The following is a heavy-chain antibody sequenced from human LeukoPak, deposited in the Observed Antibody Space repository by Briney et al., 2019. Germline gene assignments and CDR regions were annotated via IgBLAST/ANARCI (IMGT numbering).Heavy chain of an antibody. CDR1: GFTFSSYE. V-gene: IGHV3-48*03. CDR2: ISSSGSTI. J-gene: IGHJ4*02. CDR3: ARAVWGTHFDY. Sequence: GGSLRLSCAASGFTFSSYEMNWVRQAPGKGLEWVSYISSSGSTIYYADSVKGRFTISRDNAKDSLYLQMNSLRAEDTAVYYCARAVWGTHFDYWGQGTLVTVSS. D-gene: IGHD3-16*01.